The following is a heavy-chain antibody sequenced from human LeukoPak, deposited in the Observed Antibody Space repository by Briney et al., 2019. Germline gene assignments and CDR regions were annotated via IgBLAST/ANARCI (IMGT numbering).Heavy chain of an antibody. Sequence: GGSLRLSYAASGFTFRSYWLSWVRQAPGKGLEWVANINQDGSVKYYVDSVKGRFTISRDNAKNSLYVEMNSLRDEDTAVYYCARVGYSGWNLEYWGQGTLVTVSS. CDR3: ARVGYSGWNLEY. CDR2: INQDGSVK. CDR1: GFTFRSYW. J-gene: IGHJ4*02. V-gene: IGHV3-7*01. D-gene: IGHD5-12*01.